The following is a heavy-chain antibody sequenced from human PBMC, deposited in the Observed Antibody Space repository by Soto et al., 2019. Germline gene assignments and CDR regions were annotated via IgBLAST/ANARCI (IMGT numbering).Heavy chain of an antibody. J-gene: IGHJ5*02. CDR3: AKGGPSGQIVVVINGP. D-gene: IGHD3-22*01. Sequence: AGGSLRLSCAASGFTFSSYGMHWVRQAPGKGLEWVAVISYDGSNKYYADSVKGRFTTSRDNSKNTLYLQMNSLRAEDTAVYYCAKGGPSGQIVVVINGPWGQGTLVTVSS. CDR1: GFTFSSYG. CDR2: ISYDGSNK. V-gene: IGHV3-30*18.